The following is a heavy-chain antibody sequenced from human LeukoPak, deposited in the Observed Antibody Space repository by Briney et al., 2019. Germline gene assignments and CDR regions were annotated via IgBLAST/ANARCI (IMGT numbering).Heavy chain of an antibody. J-gene: IGHJ4*02. V-gene: IGHV4-59*12. CDR1: GGSISSYY. CDR2: IYYSGST. D-gene: IGHD1-26*01. CDR3: ARGRSGATTWDYFDY. Sequence: SETLSLTCTVSGGSISSYYWSWIRQPPGKGLEWIGYIYYSGSTNYNPSLKSRVTISVDTSKNQFSLKLSSVTAADTAVYYCARGRSGATTWDYFDYWGQGTLVTVSS.